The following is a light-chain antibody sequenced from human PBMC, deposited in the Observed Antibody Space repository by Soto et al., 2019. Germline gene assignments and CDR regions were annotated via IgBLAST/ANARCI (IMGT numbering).Light chain of an antibody. V-gene: IGKV3-15*01. CDR3: QQYNNWPPWT. Sequence: ETVMTQSPATLSVSPGERATLSCRASQSIGSNLAWYQQKPGQAPRLLIYGASTRATGIPARFSGSGSGTEFTLTINSLQSEDFAVYYCQQYNNWPPWTFGQGTKVDIK. J-gene: IGKJ1*01. CDR2: GAS. CDR1: QSIGSN.